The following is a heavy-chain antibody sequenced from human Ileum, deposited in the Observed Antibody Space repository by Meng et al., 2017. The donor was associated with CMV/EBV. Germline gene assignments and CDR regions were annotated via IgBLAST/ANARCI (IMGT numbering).Heavy chain of an antibody. CDR1: GEPITSFY. J-gene: IGHJ4*02. V-gene: IGHV4-4*07. CDR2: IYHGGST. D-gene: IGHD3-16*01. CDR3: ARGPGGFGDFNFDY. Sequence: QVQLQESGPVLVHPSETLSLTFTASGEPITSFYWSWIRQPAGKALELIGRIYHGGSTNYNPSLKSRVTLSVDTSKNQFSMRLTSVTAADTAVYYCARGPGGFGDFNFDYWGQGTLVTVSS.